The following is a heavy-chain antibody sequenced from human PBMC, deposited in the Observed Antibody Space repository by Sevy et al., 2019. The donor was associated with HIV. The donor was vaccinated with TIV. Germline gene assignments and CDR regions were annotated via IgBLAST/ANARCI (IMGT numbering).Heavy chain of an antibody. CDR1: GFTFSSYW. D-gene: IGHD3-10*01. V-gene: IGHV3-7*01. CDR3: ARDATYYYGSGRPSVYYYDMDV. CDR2: IKQDGSEK. J-gene: IGHJ6*02. Sequence: GGSLRLSCAASGFTFSSYWMSWVRQAPGKGLEWVANIKQDGSEKYYVDSVKGRFTISRDNAKNSLYLQMNSLRAEDTAVYYCARDATYYYGSGRPSVYYYDMDVWGQGTTVTVSS.